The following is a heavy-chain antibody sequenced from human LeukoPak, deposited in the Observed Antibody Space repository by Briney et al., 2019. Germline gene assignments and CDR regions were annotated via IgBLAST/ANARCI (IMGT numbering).Heavy chain of an antibody. V-gene: IGHV1-18*01. Sequence: ASVKVSCKTSGYTFTSYGISWVRQAPGQGLEWMGWISAYNGNTNYAQKLQGRVTMTTDTSTTTAYMELRSLRSDDTAVYYCATHMDTAMIKAEFDYWGQETLVTVSS. J-gene: IGHJ4*02. CDR1: GYTFTSYG. CDR3: ATHMDTAMIKAEFDY. D-gene: IGHD5-18*01. CDR2: ISAYNGNT.